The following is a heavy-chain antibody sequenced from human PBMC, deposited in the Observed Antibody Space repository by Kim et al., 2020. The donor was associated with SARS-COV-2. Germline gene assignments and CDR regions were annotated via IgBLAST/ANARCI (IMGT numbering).Heavy chain of an antibody. J-gene: IGHJ3*02. CDR3: ARGRAFDI. V-gene: IGHV3-30*01. Sequence: RNKYDADSVKGRFTISRDNSKNTLYLQMNSLRAEDTAVYYCARGRAFDIWGQGTMVTVSS. CDR2: RNK.